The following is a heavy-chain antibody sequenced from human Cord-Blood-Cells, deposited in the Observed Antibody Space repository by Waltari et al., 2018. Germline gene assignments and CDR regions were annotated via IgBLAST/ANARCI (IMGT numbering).Heavy chain of an antibody. Sequence: QVQLQESGPGLVKPSEPLSLTCTVPGGSISSYYWTWIRQPPGKGLEWIGYIYYSGSTNYNPSLKSRVTISVDTSKNQFSLKLSSVTAADTAVYYCAREVYSNPYWYFDLWGRGTLVTVSS. CDR1: GGSISSYY. CDR3: AREVYSNPYWYFDL. D-gene: IGHD4-4*01. V-gene: IGHV4-59*01. J-gene: IGHJ2*01. CDR2: IYYSGST.